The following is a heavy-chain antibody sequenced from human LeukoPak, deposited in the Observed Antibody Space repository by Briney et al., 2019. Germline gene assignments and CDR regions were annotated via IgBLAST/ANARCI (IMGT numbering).Heavy chain of an antibody. CDR2: ISYDGSNK. Sequence: GRSLRLSCAASGFTFSSYGMHWVRQAPGKGLEWVAVISYDGSNKYYADSVRGRFTISRDNSKNTLYLQMNSLRAEDTAVYYCAKDFKAGYSSGWYDYWGQGTLVTVSS. CDR1: GFTFSSYG. V-gene: IGHV3-30*18. CDR3: AKDFKAGYSSGWYDY. J-gene: IGHJ4*02. D-gene: IGHD6-19*01.